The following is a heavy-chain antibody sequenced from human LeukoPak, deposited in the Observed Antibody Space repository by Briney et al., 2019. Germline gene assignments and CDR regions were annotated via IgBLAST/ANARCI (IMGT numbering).Heavy chain of an antibody. CDR2: IYSGGST. CDR1: EFSVGSNY. J-gene: IGHJ4*02. V-gene: IGHV3-66*01. D-gene: IGHD6-19*01. CDR3: AKSIAVAGTGAVLDY. Sequence: GGSLRLSCAASEFSVGSNYMTWVRQAPGKGLEWVSLIYSGGSTYYADSVKGRFTISRDNSKNTLYLQMNSLRAEDTAVYYCAKSIAVAGTGAVLDYWGQGTLVTVSS.